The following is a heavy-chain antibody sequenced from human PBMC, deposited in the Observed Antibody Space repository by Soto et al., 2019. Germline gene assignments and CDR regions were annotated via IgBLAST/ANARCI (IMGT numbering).Heavy chain of an antibody. J-gene: IGHJ5*02. CDR1: GGIFTRHA. CDR2: IVPKLGTA. Sequence: QVQLVQSGAEVKKTGSSVKVSCKISGGIFTRHAIDCVRQSPVQGLEGMGGIVPKLGTAIYAQNFQARVTISADESTNTSYLDLSGLTFEDTAVYYCARPRTYDYESDGYYGHQFDDWGQGTLVTVSS. CDR3: ARPRTYDYESDGYYGHQFDD. D-gene: IGHD3-22*01. V-gene: IGHV1-69*01.